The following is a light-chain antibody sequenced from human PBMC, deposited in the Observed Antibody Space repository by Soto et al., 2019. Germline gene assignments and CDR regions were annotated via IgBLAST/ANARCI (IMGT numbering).Light chain of an antibody. V-gene: IGKV1-27*01. CDR3: QKYNSAPFT. J-gene: IGKJ3*01. CDR1: QAISNY. Sequence: DIQMTQSPSSVSASVGDRVTITCRASQAISNYLAWYQQKPGEVPKVLIYAASTLQSGVPSRFSGSGSGTDCTLTITSLQPEDGATYYCQKYNSAPFTFGPGTKVDLK. CDR2: AAS.